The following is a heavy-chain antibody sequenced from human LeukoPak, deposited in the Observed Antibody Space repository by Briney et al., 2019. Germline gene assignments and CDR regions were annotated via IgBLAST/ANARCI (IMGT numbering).Heavy chain of an antibody. D-gene: IGHD5-18*01. Sequence: SETLSLTCAVYGGSFSGYYWSWLRQPPGKGLEWIGEINHSGSTNYNPSLKSRVAISVDTSKNQFSLKLSSVTAADTAVYYCARGPNSYAQPRFDYWGQGTLVTVSS. V-gene: IGHV4-34*01. CDR2: INHSGST. CDR3: ARGPNSYAQPRFDY. J-gene: IGHJ4*02. CDR1: GGSFSGYY.